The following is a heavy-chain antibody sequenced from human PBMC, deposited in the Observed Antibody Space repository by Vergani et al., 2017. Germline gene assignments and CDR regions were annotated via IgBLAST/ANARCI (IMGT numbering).Heavy chain of an antibody. V-gene: IGHV3-30*02. D-gene: IGHD3-10*01. CDR3: AKAPLVRRYNYYYGMDV. CDR1: GFTFSSYG. J-gene: IGHJ6*02. CDR2: IRYDGSNK. Sequence: QVQLVESGGGVVQPGGSLRLSCAASGFTFSSYGMHWVRQAPGKGLEWVAFIRYDGSNKYYADSVKGRFTISRDNSKNTLYLQMNSLRAEDTAVYYCAKAPLVRRYNYYYGMDVWGQRTTVTVSS.